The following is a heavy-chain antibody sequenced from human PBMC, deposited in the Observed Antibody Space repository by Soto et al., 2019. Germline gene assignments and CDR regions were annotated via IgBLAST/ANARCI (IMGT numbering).Heavy chain of an antibody. CDR3: ASRRGLDDAFDF. D-gene: IGHD3-10*01. Sequence: EVQLVESGGGLVKPGGSMRLSCAVSGFTFSSQTMNWVRQAPGKGLEWVSSVSSSGSYKYYADSVKGRFTISRDNAKNSLYLQMNSLRAEDTAVYFCASRRGLDDAFDFWGQGTMVTVSS. J-gene: IGHJ3*01. V-gene: IGHV3-21*01. CDR2: VSSSGSYK. CDR1: GFTFSSQT.